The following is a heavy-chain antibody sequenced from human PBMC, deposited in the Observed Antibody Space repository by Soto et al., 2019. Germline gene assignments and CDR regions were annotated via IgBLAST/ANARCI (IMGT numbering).Heavy chain of an antibody. J-gene: IGHJ4*02. CDR1: GFTFSSYA. V-gene: IGHV3-23*01. Sequence: GGSLRLSCAASGFTFSSYAMSWVRQAPGKGLEWVSAISGSGGSTYYADSVKGRFTISRDNSKNTLYLQMNSLRAEDTAVYYCANPARYSSSWYSSIFDYWGQGTLVTVSS. D-gene: IGHD6-13*01. CDR3: ANPARYSSSWYSSIFDY. CDR2: ISGSGGST.